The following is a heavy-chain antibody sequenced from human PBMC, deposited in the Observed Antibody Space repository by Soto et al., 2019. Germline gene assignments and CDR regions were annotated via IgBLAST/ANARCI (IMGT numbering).Heavy chain of an antibody. V-gene: IGHV1-69*04. J-gene: IGHJ5*02. D-gene: IGHD4-4*01. Sequence: ASVKVSCKASGGTFSTYTITWVRQAPGQGLEWMGRIIPIIGIINYAQKFQGRVTISADKFTGTAYMELTGLRSDDTAVYYCAGDPDSHYNDSHASSYPWGQGTLVTSPQ. CDR2: IIPIIGII. CDR3: AGDPDSHYNDSHASSYP. CDR1: GGTFSTYT.